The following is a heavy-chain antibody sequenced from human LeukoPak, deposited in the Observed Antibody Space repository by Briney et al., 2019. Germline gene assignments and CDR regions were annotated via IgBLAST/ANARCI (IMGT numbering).Heavy chain of an antibody. Sequence: GGSLRLSCAASGFTFSSYAMSWVRQAPGKGLEWVSTIGSSGSSTYYADSVKGRFTISRDNSKNTLYLQLNSLRAEDTAVDYCPKAYSSGSYWGKPFDMWGQGTMVTVSS. CDR1: GFTFSSYA. V-gene: IGHV3-23*01. CDR2: IGSSGSST. J-gene: IGHJ3*02. D-gene: IGHD6-19*01. CDR3: PKAYSSGSYWGKPFDM.